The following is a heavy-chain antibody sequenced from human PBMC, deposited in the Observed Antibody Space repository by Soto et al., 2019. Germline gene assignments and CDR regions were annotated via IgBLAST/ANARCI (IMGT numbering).Heavy chain of an antibody. D-gene: IGHD6-19*01. Sequence: EVQLLESGGGLVQHGGSLRLSCAASGFTFSSYAMSWVRQTPGKGLEWVAGISGGGGNTYYADSVTGRFTISRDNSRNTLYLQMNSLRAVDTAIYYCAKDRGAGGRFSGIAVAGIPAWGQGTLVTVSS. CDR1: GFTFSSYA. CDR2: ISGGGGNT. CDR3: AKDRGAGGRFSGIAVAGIPA. V-gene: IGHV3-23*01. J-gene: IGHJ5*02.